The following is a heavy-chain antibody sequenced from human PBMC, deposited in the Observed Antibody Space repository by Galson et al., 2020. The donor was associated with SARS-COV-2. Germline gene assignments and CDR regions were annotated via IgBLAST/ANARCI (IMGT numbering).Heavy chain of an antibody. D-gene: IGHD3-10*01. V-gene: IGHV3-9*01. CDR1: GFTFDDYA. J-gene: IGHJ4*02. Sequence: GGSLRLSCAASGFTFDDYAMHWVRQAPGKGLEWVSGISWNSGSIGYADSVKGRFTISRDNAKNSLYLQMNSLRAEDTALYYCAKAPGPIWFGEFVGYWGQGTLVTVSS. CDR3: AKAPGPIWFGEFVGY. CDR2: ISWNSGSI.